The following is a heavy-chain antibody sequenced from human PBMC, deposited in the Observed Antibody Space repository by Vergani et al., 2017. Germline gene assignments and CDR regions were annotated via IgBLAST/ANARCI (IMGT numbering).Heavy chain of an antibody. J-gene: IGHJ6*02. Sequence: QVQLQQWGAGVVKPSGTLSLTCAVFGESFSSFYWSWIRQPPGKGLEWIGEINHSGSTNYNPSLKSRVTISVDTSKNQFSLKLSSVTAADTAVYYCARGEGSPYYYYGMDVWGQGTTVTVSS. CDR3: ARGEGSPYYYYGMDV. V-gene: IGHV4-34*02. CDR1: GESFSSFY. CDR2: INHSGST.